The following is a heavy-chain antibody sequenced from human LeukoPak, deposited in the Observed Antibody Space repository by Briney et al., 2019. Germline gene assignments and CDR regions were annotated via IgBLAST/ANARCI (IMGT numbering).Heavy chain of an antibody. D-gene: IGHD2-8*01. Sequence: SETLSLTCGVSGGSISNTNWWSGVRQPRGQGLEWIGEISLTGLTHYNPSLESRVTVSLDKSKNQLSLNLTSVTAADTAVYYCSRENGAFSSFGYWGQGTLVTVLS. J-gene: IGHJ4*02. CDR1: GGSISNTNW. CDR3: SRENGAFSSFGY. CDR2: ISLTGLT. V-gene: IGHV4-4*02.